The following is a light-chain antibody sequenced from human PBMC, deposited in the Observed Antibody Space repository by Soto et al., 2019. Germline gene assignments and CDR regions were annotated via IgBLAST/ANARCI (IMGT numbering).Light chain of an antibody. CDR2: DNN. CDR1: SSNIGINY. Sequence: QSVLTQPPSVSAAPGQKVTISCSGSSSNIGINYVSWYQHLPGTAPKLLIYDNNKRPSGIPDRFSGSKSGTSATLGITGLQTGDEADYYCGKWDSSLSAYVFGTGTKLTVL. CDR3: GKWDSSLSAYV. V-gene: IGLV1-51*01. J-gene: IGLJ1*01.